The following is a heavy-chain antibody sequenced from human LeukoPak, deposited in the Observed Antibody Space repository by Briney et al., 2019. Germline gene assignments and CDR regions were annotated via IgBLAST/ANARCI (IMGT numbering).Heavy chain of an antibody. J-gene: IGHJ4*02. V-gene: IGHV5-51*01. CDR1: GYSFTSYW. CDR3: AIVDTGMVTALDFFDY. Sequence: GESLKISCKGSGYSFTSYWIGWVRQMPGKGLEWMGIIYPGDSDTRYSPSFQGQVTISADKSISTAYLQWSSLKASDTAMYYCAIVDTGMVTALDFFDYLPQRTLLSVSS. D-gene: IGHD5-18*01. CDR2: IYPGDSDT.